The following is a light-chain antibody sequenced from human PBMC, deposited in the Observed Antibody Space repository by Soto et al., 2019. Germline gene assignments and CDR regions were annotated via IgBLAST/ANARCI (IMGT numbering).Light chain of an antibody. CDR2: KAS. Sequence: DVQMTQSASALSASIGHRVTITCRASQSISSYLNWYQQKPGKAPKLLIYKASTLKSGVPSRFSGSGSGTEFTLTISSLQPDDFATYYCQHYNSYSEAFGQGTKVDIK. J-gene: IGKJ1*01. V-gene: IGKV1-5*03. CDR1: QSISSY. CDR3: QHYNSYSEA.